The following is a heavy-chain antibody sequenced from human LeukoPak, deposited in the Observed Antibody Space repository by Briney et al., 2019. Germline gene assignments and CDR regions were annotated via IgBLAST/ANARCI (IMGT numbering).Heavy chain of an antibody. CDR3: ARDIGTWPNSLFDY. CDR1: GFIFSNYG. V-gene: IGHV3-33*01. D-gene: IGHD4-23*01. J-gene: IGHJ4*02. CDR2: IWSDGSKK. Sequence: GGSLRLSCAASGFIFSNYGFHWVRQAPGKGLEWVALIWSDGSKKYYTESVEGRFTISREDSKNTLFLQMNSLRAEDMAVYYCARDIGTWPNSLFDYWGQGNLVTVSS.